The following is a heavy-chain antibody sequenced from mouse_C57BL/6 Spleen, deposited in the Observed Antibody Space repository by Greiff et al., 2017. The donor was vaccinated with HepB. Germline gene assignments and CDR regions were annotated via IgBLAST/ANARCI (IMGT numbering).Heavy chain of an antibody. CDR1: GYTFTSYW. D-gene: IGHD1-1*01. CDR2: IHPNRGST. J-gene: IGHJ3*01. Sequence: QVQLQQPGAELVKPGASVKLSCKASGYTFTSYWMHWVKQRPGQGLEWIGMIHPNRGSTNYNEKFKSKATLTVDKSSSTAYMQLSSLTSEDSAVYYGARGVDYYGSSLFAYWGQGTLVTVSA. V-gene: IGHV1-64*01. CDR3: ARGVDYYGSSLFAY.